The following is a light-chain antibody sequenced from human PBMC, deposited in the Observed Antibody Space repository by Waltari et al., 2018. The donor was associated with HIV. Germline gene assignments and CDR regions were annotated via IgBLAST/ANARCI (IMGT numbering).Light chain of an antibody. CDR2: AAS. CDR3: QQLSSDPPT. J-gene: IGKJ3*01. V-gene: IGKV1-9*01. Sequence: ITCRASQGISNFLAWYQQPPGTPPKLLIYAASTLKSGVPSRFSGSGSGTEFTLTISSLQPEDFATYVCQQLSSDPPTFSPGTKVDIK. CDR1: QGISNF.